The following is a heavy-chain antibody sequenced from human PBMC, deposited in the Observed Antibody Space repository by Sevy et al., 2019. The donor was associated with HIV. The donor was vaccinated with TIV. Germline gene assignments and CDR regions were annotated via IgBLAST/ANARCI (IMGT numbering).Heavy chain of an antibody. Sequence: GGSLRLSCVASGFTFSTYDMHWVRQVTGKGLEWVSGIGTLTDTYYPDSVKGRFIISRENAKNSLYFKMNGLRAGDRAGYYCARACAAAGGKSGPIDAFDIWGQGTLVTVSS. J-gene: IGHJ3*02. D-gene: IGHD6-13*01. CDR3: ARACAAAGGKSGPIDAFDI. V-gene: IGHV3-13*01. CDR1: GFTFSTYD. CDR2: IGTLTDT.